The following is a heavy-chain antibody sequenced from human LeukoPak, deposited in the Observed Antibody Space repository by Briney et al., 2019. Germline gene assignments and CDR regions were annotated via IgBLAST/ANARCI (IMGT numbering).Heavy chain of an antibody. J-gene: IGHJ4*02. D-gene: IGHD3-10*01. Sequence: PGGSLRLSCAASGFIFRSYEMNWVRQAPGKGLEWVSYISSSGSTIYYADSVKGRFTISRDNAKNTLYLQMNNLRAEDTAIYYCATDSYVSGSYYRLFYWGQGTLVTVSS. CDR2: ISSSGSTI. V-gene: IGHV3-48*03. CDR3: ATDSYVSGSYYRLFY. CDR1: GFIFRSYE.